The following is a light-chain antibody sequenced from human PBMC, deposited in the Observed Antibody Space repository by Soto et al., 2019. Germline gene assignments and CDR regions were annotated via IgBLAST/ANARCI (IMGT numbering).Light chain of an antibody. CDR3: QHLNSYSST. J-gene: IGKJ5*01. CDR1: QGISSH. V-gene: IGKV1-9*01. Sequence: IQLTQSPSSLSASVGDRVTITCRASQGISSHLAWYQQKPGKAPKLLIFAASTLQSGVPSRFSGSGSGTDFTLTISSLQPEDFATYYCQHLNSYSSTFGQGTRLEMK. CDR2: AAS.